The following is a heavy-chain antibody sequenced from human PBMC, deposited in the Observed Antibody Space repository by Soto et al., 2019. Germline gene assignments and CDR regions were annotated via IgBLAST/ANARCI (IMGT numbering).Heavy chain of an antibody. D-gene: IGHD3-3*01. CDR3: AREHDGY. V-gene: IGHV3-33*01. Sequence: QVQLVESGGGVVQPGRSLRLSCAASGFTFSSYGFHWVRQAPGKGLEWVAVIWYDGSNKYYADSVKGRFTISRDNSKNTVYLQMNSLRAADTAVYYCAREHDGYWGQGTVVTVSP. J-gene: IGHJ4*02. CDR2: IWYDGSNK. CDR1: GFTFSSYG.